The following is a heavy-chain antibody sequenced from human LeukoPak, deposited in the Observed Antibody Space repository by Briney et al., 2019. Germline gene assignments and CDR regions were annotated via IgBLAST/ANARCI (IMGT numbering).Heavy chain of an antibody. V-gene: IGHV3-21*01. CDR3: ARDNMNYYDSSGYYEGDAFDI. J-gene: IGHJ3*02. CDR2: ISSSSSYI. Sequence: GRSLRLSCAASGFTFSSYSMNWVRKAPGKGLEWVSSISSSSSYIYYADSVKGRFTISRDNAKNSLYLQMNSLRAEDTAVYYCARDNMNYYDSSGYYEGDAFDIWGQGTMVTVSS. CDR1: GFTFSSYS. D-gene: IGHD3-22*01.